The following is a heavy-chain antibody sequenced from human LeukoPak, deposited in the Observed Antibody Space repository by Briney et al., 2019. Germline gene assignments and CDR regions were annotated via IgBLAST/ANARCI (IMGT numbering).Heavy chain of an antibody. D-gene: IGHD3-10*01. V-gene: IGHV4-34*01. CDR3: ARGGYYYGSGSYYTDY. Sequence: SETLSLTCAVYGGSFSGYYWSWIRQPPGKGLEWIGEINHSGSTNYNPSLKSRVTISVDTSKNQFSLKLSSVTAAGAAVYYRARGGYYYGSGSYYTDYWGQGTLVTVSS. CDR1: GGSFSGYY. J-gene: IGHJ4*02. CDR2: INHSGST.